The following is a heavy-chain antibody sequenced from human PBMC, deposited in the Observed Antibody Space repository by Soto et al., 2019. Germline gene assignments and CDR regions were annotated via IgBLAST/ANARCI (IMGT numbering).Heavy chain of an antibody. CDR2: IYYSGST. CDR1: GGSISSYY. D-gene: IGHD3-3*01. Sequence: SETLSLTCTVSGGSISSYYWSWIRQPPGKGLEWIGYIYYSGSTNYNPSLKSRVTISVDTSKNQFSLKLSSVTAADTAVYYCARGSSEDFWSGSDNDYYFDYWGQGTLVTVSS. J-gene: IGHJ4*02. CDR3: ARGSSEDFWSGSDNDYYFDY. V-gene: IGHV4-59*01.